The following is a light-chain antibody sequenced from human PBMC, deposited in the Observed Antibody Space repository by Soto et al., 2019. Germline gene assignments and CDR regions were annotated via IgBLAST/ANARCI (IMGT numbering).Light chain of an antibody. V-gene: IGKV1-5*01. CDR3: QHSNTYLCT. Sequence: DIQMTQSPSTLSASVGDRVNITCRASQSIRGWLAWYQKKPGKAPKVLIYDASRLPSGVPSRFSGSGSETEFTLTISDLQPDDFATYYCQHSNTYLCTFGQGTKVDIK. J-gene: IGKJ2*02. CDR2: DAS. CDR1: QSIRGW.